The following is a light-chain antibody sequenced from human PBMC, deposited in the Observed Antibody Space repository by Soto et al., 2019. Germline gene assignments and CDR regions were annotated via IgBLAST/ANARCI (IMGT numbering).Light chain of an antibody. Sequence: EIVLTQSPGTLSLSPGERATLSCRASQSVSSSYLARYHQRPGQVPRLLIYGASSRATGIPDRFSGSGSGTDFTLTISRLEPEDFAVYYCQQYGSSPSTFGQGTRLEIK. CDR1: QSVSSSY. J-gene: IGKJ5*01. V-gene: IGKV3-20*01. CDR2: GAS. CDR3: QQYGSSPST.